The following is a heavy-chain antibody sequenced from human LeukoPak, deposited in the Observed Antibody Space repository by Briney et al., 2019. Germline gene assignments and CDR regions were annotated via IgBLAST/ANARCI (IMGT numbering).Heavy chain of an antibody. Sequence: GGSLRLSCAASGFTFDDYAMHWVRQAPGKGLEWVSGISWNSGSIGYADSVKGRFTISRDNAKNSLYLQMNRLRAEDTAVYYCAREKQLGRLAFGKEGSAFDYWGQGTLVTVSS. J-gene: IGHJ4*02. V-gene: IGHV3-9*01. CDR3: AREKQLGRLAFGKEGSAFDY. D-gene: IGHD1-1*01. CDR2: ISWNSGSI. CDR1: GFTFDDYA.